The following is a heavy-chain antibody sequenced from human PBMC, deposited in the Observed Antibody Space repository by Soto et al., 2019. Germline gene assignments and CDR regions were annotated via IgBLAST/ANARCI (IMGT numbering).Heavy chain of an antibody. Sequence: PGESLKISCKGSGYSFTSYWIGWVRQMPGKGLEWMGIIYPGDSDTRYSPSFQGQVTISADKSISTAYLQWSSLKASDTAMYYCARIPTVTRGHYYYYYGMDVWGQGTTVTVSS. CDR2: IYPGDSDT. CDR3: ARIPTVTRGHYYYYYGMDV. V-gene: IGHV5-51*01. CDR1: GYSFTSYW. J-gene: IGHJ6*02. D-gene: IGHD4-17*01.